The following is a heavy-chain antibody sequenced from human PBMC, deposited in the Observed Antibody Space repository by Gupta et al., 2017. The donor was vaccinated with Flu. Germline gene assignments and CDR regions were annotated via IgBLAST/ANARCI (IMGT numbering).Heavy chain of an antibody. V-gene: IGHV3-74*01. Sequence: EVELVESGGGLVQPGESLRLSCAASGFTLSTYWMHWVRQVPGKGLEWVARINVDGYNTNYAGSVEGRFTVSRDDAKNTLFLQMNSLRVDDTAVYYCARDSQYYDSSGYYRYYYGMAVWGQGTTVTVTS. J-gene: IGHJ6*02. CDR2: INVDGYNT. CDR1: GFTLSTYW. CDR3: ARDSQYYDSSGYYRYYYGMAV. D-gene: IGHD3-22*01.